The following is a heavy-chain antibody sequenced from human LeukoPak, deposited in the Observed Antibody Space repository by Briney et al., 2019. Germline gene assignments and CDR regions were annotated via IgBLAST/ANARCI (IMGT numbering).Heavy chain of an antibody. J-gene: IGHJ5*02. V-gene: IGHV7-4-1*02. Sequence: GASVKVSCKASGYTFTGYYMHWVRQAPGQGLEWMGWINTNTGNPTYAQGFTGRFVFSLDTSVSTAYLQISSLKAEDTAVYYCARDGVAVAGIRGHWFDPWGQGTLVTVSS. CDR3: ARDGVAVAGIRGHWFDP. CDR2: INTNTGNP. D-gene: IGHD6-19*01. CDR1: GYTFTGYY.